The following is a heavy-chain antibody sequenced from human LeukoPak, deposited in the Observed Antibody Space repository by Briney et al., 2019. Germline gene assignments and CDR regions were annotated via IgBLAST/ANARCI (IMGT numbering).Heavy chain of an antibody. CDR3: ARGETIAALDY. V-gene: IGHV3-48*01. CDR2: ITSSSSTI. J-gene: IGHJ4*02. D-gene: IGHD6-13*01. CDR1: GFTFSSYS. Sequence: GGSLRLSCAASGFTFSSYSMNWARQAPGKGLEWVSYITSSSSTIYYADSVKGRFTISRDNAKNSLFLQMNSLRAEDTAVYYCARGETIAALDYWGQGTLVTVSS.